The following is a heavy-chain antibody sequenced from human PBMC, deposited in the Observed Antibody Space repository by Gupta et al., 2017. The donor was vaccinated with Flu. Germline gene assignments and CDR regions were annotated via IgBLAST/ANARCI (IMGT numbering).Heavy chain of an antibody. CDR1: GSTFTSYG. D-gene: IGHD5-18*01. J-gene: IGHJ4*02. Sequence: QVQLMQSGAVVKKPGAPVKVSCQPTGSTFTSYGISWVRQAPGQWLEWMGWISAYNGNTNYAQKLQGRVTRTTDTSTSTAYMELGSLRADVTAVYYCARDPGGYSYRSCDYWGQGTLVTVSS. V-gene: IGHV1-18*01. CDR3: ARDPGGYSYRSCDY. CDR2: ISAYNGNT.